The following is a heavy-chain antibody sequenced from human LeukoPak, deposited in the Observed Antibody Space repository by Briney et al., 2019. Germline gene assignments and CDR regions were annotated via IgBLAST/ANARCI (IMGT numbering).Heavy chain of an antibody. D-gene: IGHD1-26*01. J-gene: IGHJ5*02. CDR1: GFTFSNYW. V-gene: IGHV3-7*01. Sequence: GGSLRLSCAASGFTFSNYWMSWVRQAPGKGLEWVAQINQDGSENYYVDSVKGRSTISRDNAKNSLYLQLNSLRAEDTALYHCARDKQVGATTGSWFDPWGLGTLVTVSS. CDR3: ARDKQVGATTGSWFDP. CDR2: INQDGSEN.